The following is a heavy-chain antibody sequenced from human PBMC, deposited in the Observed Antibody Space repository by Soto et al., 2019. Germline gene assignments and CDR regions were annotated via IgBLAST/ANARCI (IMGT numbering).Heavy chain of an antibody. CDR1: GGSMSEYF. CDR3: ARDGYDGSGSPYPAY. Sequence: SETLSLTCRVSGGSMSEYFWSWIRQSPGKGLEWIGDIYYRGSTDYNPSLKSRVTISVDTSQRQFSLRLTSVTAADTAVYYCARDGYDGSGSPYPAYWGPGTQVTVSS. D-gene: IGHD3-10*01. J-gene: IGHJ4*02. V-gene: IGHV4-59*01. CDR2: IYYRGST.